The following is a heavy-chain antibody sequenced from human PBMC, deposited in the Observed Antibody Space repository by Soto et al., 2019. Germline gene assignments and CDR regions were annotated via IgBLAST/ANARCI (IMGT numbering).Heavy chain of an antibody. CDR2: INAGNGNT. CDR1: GYTFTSYA. J-gene: IGHJ4*02. D-gene: IGHD2-2*01. CDR3: ARVVPAFYYFDY. Sequence: GASVKVSCKASGYTFTSYAMHWLRQAPGQRLEWMGWINAGNGNTKYSQRFQGRVTITRDTSASTAYMELSSLRSEDTAVYYCARVVPAFYYFDYWGQGTLVTVSS. V-gene: IGHV1-3*01.